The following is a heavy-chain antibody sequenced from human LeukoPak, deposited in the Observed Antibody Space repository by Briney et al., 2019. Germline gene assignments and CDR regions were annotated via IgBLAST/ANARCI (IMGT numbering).Heavy chain of an antibody. Sequence: PWRSLRLSCAASGFTFSSYGMHWVRQAQGTGLELVAVISYDGSNKYYADSVKGRFTISRDNSKNTLYLQMNSLRAEDTAVYYCAKDQKWIAPGTLAARPTYYFDYWGQGTLVTVSS. CDR2: ISYDGSNK. CDR1: GFTFSSYG. CDR3: AKDQKWIAPGTLAARPTYYFDY. D-gene: IGHD6-6*01. J-gene: IGHJ4*02. V-gene: IGHV3-30*18.